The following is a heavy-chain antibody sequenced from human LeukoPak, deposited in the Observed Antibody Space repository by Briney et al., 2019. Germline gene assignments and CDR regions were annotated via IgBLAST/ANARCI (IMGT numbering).Heavy chain of an antibody. Sequence: GESLKVSCKASGYTFTSYGISWVRQAPGQGLEWMGWISAYNGNTNYAQKLQGRVTMTTDTSTSTAYMELRSLRSDDTAVYYCAREVSPKYYDFWSGYYRGGLLYYFDYWGQGTLVTVSS. V-gene: IGHV1-18*01. CDR3: AREVSPKYYDFWSGYYRGGLLYYFDY. D-gene: IGHD3-3*01. CDR1: GYTFTSYG. CDR2: ISAYNGNT. J-gene: IGHJ4*02.